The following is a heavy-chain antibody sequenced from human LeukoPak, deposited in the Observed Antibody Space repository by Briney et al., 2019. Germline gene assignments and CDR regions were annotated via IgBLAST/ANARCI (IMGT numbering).Heavy chain of an antibody. V-gene: IGHV3-20*04. CDR2: ISLNGGST. J-gene: IGHJ1*01. CDR1: GFTYDEYG. Sequence: PGGSLRLSCAASGFTYDEYGMTWVRQAPGKGLEWVSGISLNGGSTGYADSVKGRFTISRDNAKNSLYLQMNSLRVEDTALYYCARGITMFQHWGQGTLVTVSS. D-gene: IGHD3-10*01. CDR3: ARGITMFQH.